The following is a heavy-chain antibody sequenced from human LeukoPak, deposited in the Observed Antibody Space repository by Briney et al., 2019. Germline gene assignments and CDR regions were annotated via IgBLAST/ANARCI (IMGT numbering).Heavy chain of an antibody. J-gene: IGHJ4*02. D-gene: IGHD2-2*02. Sequence: SGGSLRLSCAASGFTFSSYSMNWVRQAPGKGLEWVSSISSSSSYIYYADSVKGRFTISRDNSKNTLYLQMNSLRAEDTAVYYCAKGGRGTSCYTELDYWGQGTLVTVSS. CDR1: GFTFSSYS. CDR3: AKGGRGTSCYTELDY. CDR2: ISSSSSYI. V-gene: IGHV3-21*04.